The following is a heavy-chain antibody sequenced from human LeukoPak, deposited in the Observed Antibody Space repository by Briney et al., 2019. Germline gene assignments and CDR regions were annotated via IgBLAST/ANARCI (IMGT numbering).Heavy chain of an antibody. J-gene: IGHJ4*02. CDR2: ISSSGSTI. Sequence: PGGSLRLSCAASGFTFSSYEMNWVRQAPGKGLEWVSYISSSGSTIHYADSVKGRFTISRDNAKNSLYLQMNSLRAEDTAVYYCATYGDYVSFDYWGQGTLVTVSS. CDR3: ATYGDYVSFDY. V-gene: IGHV3-48*03. D-gene: IGHD4-17*01. CDR1: GFTFSSYE.